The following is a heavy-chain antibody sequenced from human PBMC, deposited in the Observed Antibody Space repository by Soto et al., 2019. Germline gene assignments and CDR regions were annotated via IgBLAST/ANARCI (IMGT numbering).Heavy chain of an antibody. CDR1: GGTFSSYA. V-gene: IGHV1-69*01. D-gene: IGHD6-6*01. CDR2: IIPIFGTA. Sequence: QVQLVQSGAEVKKPGSSVKVSCKASGGTFSSYAISWVRQAPGQGLEWMGGIIPIFGTANYAQKFQGRVTITAGEAARTANMELRSLRCEDTAVYYGARDGSSSSGRSPPPPFCCYGMDVWGQGTTVTVSS. CDR3: ARDGSSSSGRSPPPPFCCYGMDV. J-gene: IGHJ6*02.